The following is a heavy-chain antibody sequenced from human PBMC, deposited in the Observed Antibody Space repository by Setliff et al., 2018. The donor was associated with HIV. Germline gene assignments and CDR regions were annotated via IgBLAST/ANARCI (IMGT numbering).Heavy chain of an antibody. D-gene: IGHD2-8*01. CDR3: ARKYCTNGVCYRTGEFDY. CDR1: GGTFSRYV. J-gene: IGHJ4*02. CDR2: IIPIFCTS. Sequence: RASVKVSCKDSGGTFSRYVISWVRQAPGQGIEWMGGIIPIFCTSNNAQKFQGRVTITADESKSTAYMELSSLRSDDTAVYYCARKYCTNGVCYRTGEFDYWGQGTLVTVSS. V-gene: IGHV1-69*13.